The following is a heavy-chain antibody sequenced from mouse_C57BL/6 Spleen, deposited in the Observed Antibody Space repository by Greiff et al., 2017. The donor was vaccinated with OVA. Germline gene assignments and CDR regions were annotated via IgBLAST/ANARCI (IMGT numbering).Heavy chain of an antibody. V-gene: IGHV1-22*01. CDR2: INPNNGGT. D-gene: IGHD1-1*01. CDR3: ASSTRVEPFAY. CDR1: GYTFTDYN. Sequence: EVQLQQSGPELVKPGASVKMSCKASGYTFTDYNMHWVKQSHGKSLEWIGYINPNNGGTSYNQKFKGKATLTVNKSSSTAYMELRSLTSEDSAVYYCASSTRVEPFAYWGQGTLVTVSA. J-gene: IGHJ3*01.